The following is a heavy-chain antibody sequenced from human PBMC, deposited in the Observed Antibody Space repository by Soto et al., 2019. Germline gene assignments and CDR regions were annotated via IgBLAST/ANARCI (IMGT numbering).Heavy chain of an antibody. CDR3: ARGDIVVVVAAEVGGYYYGMDV. D-gene: IGHD2-15*01. Sequence: QVQLVQSGAEVKKPGSSVKVSCKASGGTFSSYAISWVRQAPGQGLEWMGGIIPIFGTANYAQKFQGRVTINADKATNTAYMELSSLRSEDTAVYYWARGDIVVVVAAEVGGYYYGMDVWGQGTTVTVSS. J-gene: IGHJ6*02. V-gene: IGHV1-69*06. CDR2: IIPIFGTA. CDR1: GGTFSSYA.